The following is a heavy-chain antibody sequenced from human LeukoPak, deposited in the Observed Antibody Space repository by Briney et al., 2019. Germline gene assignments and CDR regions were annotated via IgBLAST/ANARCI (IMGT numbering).Heavy chain of an antibody. V-gene: IGHV1-69*01. D-gene: IGHD3-22*01. CDR3: ARTPPMEDSSGYYY. CDR1: GGTFSSYA. CDR2: IIPIFGTA. J-gene: IGHJ4*02. Sequence: GSSVKVSCKASGGTFSSYAISWVRQAPGQGLEWMGGIIPIFGTANYAQKFQGRVTITADESTSTAYMELSSLRSEDTAVYYCARTPPMEDSSGYYYWGQGTLVTVSS.